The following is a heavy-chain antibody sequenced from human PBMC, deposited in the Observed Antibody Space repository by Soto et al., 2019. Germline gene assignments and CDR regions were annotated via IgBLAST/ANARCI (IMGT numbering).Heavy chain of an antibody. J-gene: IGHJ4*02. CDR2: FDNSDGRT. CDR3: AKVRDTTMDMNFDY. D-gene: IGHD5-18*01. V-gene: IGHV3-23*01. CDR1: GFTFSSYA. Sequence: GGSLRLSCAASGFTFSSYAMNWVRQAPGKGLEWVSTFDNSDGRTYYSDSVKGRFTISRDNSKNTLFLQMNSLRPEDTAVYYCAKVRDTTMDMNFDYWGQGTLVTVSS.